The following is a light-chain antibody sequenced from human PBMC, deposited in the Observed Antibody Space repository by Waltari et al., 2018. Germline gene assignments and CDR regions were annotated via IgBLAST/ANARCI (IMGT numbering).Light chain of an antibody. CDR1: SSDVGTYNS. V-gene: IGLV2-14*02. CDR2: EVN. J-gene: IGLJ1*01. Sequence: QSALTQPASVSGSPGQSITISCTGTSSDVGTYNSVSWYQQHPGKGPKLIIYEVNKRSPGVSNRVSGSKSGNTASLTISGLQTEDEADYYCSSYTGWIYVFGSGTKVTVL. CDR3: SSYTGWIYV.